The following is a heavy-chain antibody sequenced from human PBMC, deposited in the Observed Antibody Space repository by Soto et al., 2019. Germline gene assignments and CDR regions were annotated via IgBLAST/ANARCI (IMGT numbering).Heavy chain of an antibody. Sequence: GASVKVSCKASGYTFTSYGISWVRQAPGQGLEWMGWISAYNGNTNYAQKLQGRVTMTTDTSTSTAYMELRSLRSDDTAVYYCASNRYCSSTSCSLGYWGQGTLVTVSS. CDR1: GYTFTSYG. V-gene: IGHV1-18*04. D-gene: IGHD2-2*01. CDR3: ASNRYCSSTSCSLGY. J-gene: IGHJ4*02. CDR2: ISAYNGNT.